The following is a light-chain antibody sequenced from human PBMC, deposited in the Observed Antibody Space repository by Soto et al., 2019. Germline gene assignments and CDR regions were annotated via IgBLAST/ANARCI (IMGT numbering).Light chain of an antibody. J-gene: IGKJ4*01. CDR3: HQYYSSIT. CDR1: QDVDNNF. Sequence: EIVLTQSPGTLSLSPGEGATLSCRASQDVDNNFLAWYQQRPGQAPRLLIYASSRRATGIPDRFSGRGSGTDFTLTISRVGPEDIAVYFCHQYYSSITFGGGTKGEVE. CDR2: ASS. V-gene: IGKV3-20*01.